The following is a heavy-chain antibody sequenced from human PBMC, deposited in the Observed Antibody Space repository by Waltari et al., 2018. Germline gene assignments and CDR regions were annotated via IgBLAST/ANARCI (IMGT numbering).Heavy chain of an antibody. D-gene: IGHD5-18*01. CDR2: IKQDGSEK. Sequence: SLVRPAPGKGLEWVANIKQDGSEKYYVDSVKGRFTISRDNAKNSLYLQMNSLRAEDTAVYYCARVGGGVATAMAYYFDYWGQGTLVTVSS. V-gene: IGHV3-7*03. J-gene: IGHJ4*02. CDR3: ARVGGGVATAMAYYFDY.